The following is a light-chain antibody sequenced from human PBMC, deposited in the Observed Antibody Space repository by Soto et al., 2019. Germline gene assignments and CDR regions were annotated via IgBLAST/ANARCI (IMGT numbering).Light chain of an antibody. CDR2: GAS. CDR1: QSVSSSY. CDR3: QQYGSSPRGT. Sequence: EIVLTQSPGTLSLSPGEGAALSCGAIQSVSSSYLAWYQQKPGQAPRLLIYGASSRATGIPDRFSGSGSGTDFTLTISRLEPEDFAVYYCQQYGSSPRGTFGQGTKVDIK. J-gene: IGKJ1*01. V-gene: IGKV3-20*01.